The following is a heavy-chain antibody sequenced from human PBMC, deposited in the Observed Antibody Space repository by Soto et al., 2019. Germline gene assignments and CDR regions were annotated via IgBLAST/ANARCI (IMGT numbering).Heavy chain of an antibody. CDR3: AKDPSGWSNYFDY. Sequence: XGSLRLSCAASGFTFSSYGMHWVRQAPGKGLEWVAVISYDGSNKYYADSVKGRFTISRDNSKNTLYLQMNSLRAEDTAVYYCAKDPSGWSNYFDYWGQGTLVTVS. J-gene: IGHJ4*02. CDR2: ISYDGSNK. D-gene: IGHD6-19*01. CDR1: GFTFSSYG. V-gene: IGHV3-30*18.